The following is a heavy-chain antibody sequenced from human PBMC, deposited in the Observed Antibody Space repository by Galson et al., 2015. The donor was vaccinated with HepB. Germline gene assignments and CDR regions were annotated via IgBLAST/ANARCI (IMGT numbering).Heavy chain of an antibody. Sequence: SLRLSCAASGFTFSSYGMHWVRQAPGKGLEWVAVIWYDGSNKYYADSVKGRFTISRDNSKNTLYLQMNSLRAEDTAVYYCARVGEVYSSSAPVDYWGQGTLVTVSS. CDR3: ARVGEVYSSSAPVDY. J-gene: IGHJ4*02. CDR1: GFTFSSYG. CDR2: IWYDGSNK. D-gene: IGHD6-6*01. V-gene: IGHV3-33*01.